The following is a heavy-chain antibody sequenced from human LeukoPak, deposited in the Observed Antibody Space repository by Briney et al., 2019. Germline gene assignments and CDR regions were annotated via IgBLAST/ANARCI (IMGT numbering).Heavy chain of an antibody. J-gene: IGHJ4*02. CDR2: IYHSGST. D-gene: IGHD3-10*01. Sequence: SEAVSLTCTVSNGSISSDYWTWIRQPPGKGLEWIGYIYHSGSTRYIPSLESRATISLDTSRNQFSLMLTSMTAADTAVYYCARLTTRPGGIRPLIMDFWGQGTLVT. V-gene: IGHV4-59*01. CDR3: ARLTTRPGGIRPLIMDF. CDR1: NGSISSDY.